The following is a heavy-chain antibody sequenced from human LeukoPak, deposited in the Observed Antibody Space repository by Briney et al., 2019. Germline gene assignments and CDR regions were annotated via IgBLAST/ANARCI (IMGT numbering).Heavy chain of an antibody. CDR2: ISSSSSYI. CDR3: ARAVQFIYSWNYYYYMDV. CDR1: GFTFSSYS. V-gene: IGHV3-21*01. J-gene: IGHJ6*03. D-gene: IGHD2-15*01. Sequence: GGSLRLSCAASGFTFSSYSMNWVRQAPGKGLERVSSISSSSSYIYYADSVKGRFTISRDNAKKSLYLQMNSLRAEDTAVYYCARAVQFIYSWNYYYYMDVWGKGTTVTVSS.